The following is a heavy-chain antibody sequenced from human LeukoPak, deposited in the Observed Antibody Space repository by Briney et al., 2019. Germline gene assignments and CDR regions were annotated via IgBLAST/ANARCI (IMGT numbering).Heavy chain of an antibody. CDR1: GFTFTSSA. V-gene: IGHV1-58*02. D-gene: IGHD6-6*01. J-gene: IGHJ3*02. CDR3: ATDRAIAARPRGAFDI. Sequence: ASVKVSCKASGFTFTSSAMQWVRQARGQRLEWIGWIVVGSGNTNYAQKFQGRVTMTEDSSTDTAYMELSSLRSEDTAVYYCATDRAIAARPRGAFDIWGQGTMVTVSS. CDR2: IVVGSGNT.